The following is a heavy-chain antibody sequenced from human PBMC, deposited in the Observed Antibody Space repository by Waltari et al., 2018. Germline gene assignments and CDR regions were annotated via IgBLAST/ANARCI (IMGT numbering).Heavy chain of an antibody. CDR3: VRRDSRHRDDYFYYYMDV. V-gene: IGHV4-4*07. Sequence: QVQLQESGPGLVKPSETLSLTCSVSGGSISVYFWNWIRQSAGKGLEWIGHVDITGKTHYNPSLKSRVTMSVDTAKKQFYLTLRSVTASDTAMYFCVRRDSRHRDDYFYYYMDVWGKGTTVTVSS. CDR2: VDITGKT. D-gene: IGHD4-4*01. CDR1: GGSISVYF. J-gene: IGHJ6*03.